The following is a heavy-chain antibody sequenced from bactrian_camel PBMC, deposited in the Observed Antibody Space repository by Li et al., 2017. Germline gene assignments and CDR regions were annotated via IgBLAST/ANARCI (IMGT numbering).Heavy chain of an antibody. D-gene: IGHD3*01. V-gene: IGHV3S53*01. J-gene: IGHJ4*01. Sequence: VQAGGSLTLSCVASRSICSNHCLGWFRQAPGKERELVAAIYTRTTFYTDAVKGRFTVSRVGAQNIIALQMDSLNPEDSGMYYCATSDDFSCTLLTARYNNWGWGTQVTV. CDR3: ATSDDFSCTLLTARYNN. CDR1: RSICSNHC. CDR2: IYTRTT.